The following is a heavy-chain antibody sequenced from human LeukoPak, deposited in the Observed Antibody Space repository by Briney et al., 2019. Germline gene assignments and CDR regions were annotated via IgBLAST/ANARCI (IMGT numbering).Heavy chain of an antibody. CDR3: AKVRLRFLTTPTDAFDI. J-gene: IGHJ3*02. CDR2: ISGSGGST. V-gene: IGHV3-23*01. Sequence: QPGGSLRLSCAASGFTSSSYAMSWVRQAPGKGLEWVSAISGSGGSTYYADSVKGRFTISRDNSKNTLYLQMNSLRAEDAAVYYCAKVRLRFLTTPTDAFDIWGQGTMVTVSS. D-gene: IGHD3-3*01. CDR1: GFTSSSYA.